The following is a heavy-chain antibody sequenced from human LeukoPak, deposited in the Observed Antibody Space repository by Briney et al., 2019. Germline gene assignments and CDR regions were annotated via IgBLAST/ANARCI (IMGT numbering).Heavy chain of an antibody. J-gene: IGHJ6*02. V-gene: IGHV3-23*01. CDR1: RFTFSSYA. CDR2: ISGSGGGT. Sequence: GGSLRLSCAAPRFTFSSYAMSWVRQAPGKGLEWVSAISGSGGGTHYADSEKGRFTISRDNSKNTLYLQMNSLRAEDTAVYYCAKEGTLWFGELCMFTYYYYGMDVWGQGTTVTVSS. D-gene: IGHD3-10*01. CDR3: AKEGTLWFGELCMFTYYYYGMDV.